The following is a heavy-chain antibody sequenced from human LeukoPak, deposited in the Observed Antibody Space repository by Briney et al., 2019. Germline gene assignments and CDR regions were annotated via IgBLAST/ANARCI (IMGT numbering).Heavy chain of an antibody. CDR2: ISSSGNTI. CDR1: GFTFSSYE. Sequence: GGSLRLSCAASGFTFSSYEMNWVRQAPGKGLEWVSYISSSGNTIYYADSVKGRFTISRDNAKNSLYLQMNSLRAEDTAVYYCARVGSNNYDSSGYFDYWGQGTLVTVSS. V-gene: IGHV3-48*03. J-gene: IGHJ4*02. D-gene: IGHD3-22*01. CDR3: ARVGSNNYDSSGYFDY.